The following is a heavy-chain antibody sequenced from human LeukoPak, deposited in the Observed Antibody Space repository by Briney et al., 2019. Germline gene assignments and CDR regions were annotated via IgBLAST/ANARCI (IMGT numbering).Heavy chain of an antibody. V-gene: IGHV3-66*02. J-gene: IGHJ1*01. D-gene: IGHD6-19*01. CDR1: AFTDNSRC. CDR2: IYTAGYT. Sequence: GGPVRLPCRPWAFTDNSRCIRGVRQAPGKGLEWVSFIYTAGYTYFAESVRGRFTISRDIYKNTLYLQMNSLRIDDTAVYYCARVAVEGREFFQHWGQGTLVTVSS. CDR3: ARVAVEGREFFQH.